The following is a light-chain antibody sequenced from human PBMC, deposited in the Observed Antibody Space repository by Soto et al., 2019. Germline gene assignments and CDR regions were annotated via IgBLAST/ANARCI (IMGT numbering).Light chain of an antibody. V-gene: IGKV1-9*01. CDR3: QQLNSYPIT. CDR2: AAS. CDR1: QGISSF. Sequence: DIQMTQSPSSLSASVGDSVTITCRASQGISSFLAWYQQKLGKAPKLXIYAASTLQSGVPSRFRGSGSGTDFTLTISSLQPEDFATYYCQQLNSYPITFGQGTRLEIK. J-gene: IGKJ5*01.